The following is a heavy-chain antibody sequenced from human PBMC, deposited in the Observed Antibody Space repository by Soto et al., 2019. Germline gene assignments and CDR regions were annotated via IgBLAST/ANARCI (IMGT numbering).Heavy chain of an antibody. J-gene: IGHJ5*02. CDR1: GDSISGGPSF. CDR3: AKLSCTSSTCYLPGWFDP. D-gene: IGHD2-2*01. Sequence: SETLSLTCTIPGDSISGGPSFWSWNRQPPGKGLEWIANVYYSGCSYYNPSLKSRLIISVDTTKNQFSLQLKSMTAAHTTVYYCAKLSCTSSTCYLPGWFDPWGQGTRVTVSS. V-gene: IGHV4-31*02. CDR2: VYYSGCS.